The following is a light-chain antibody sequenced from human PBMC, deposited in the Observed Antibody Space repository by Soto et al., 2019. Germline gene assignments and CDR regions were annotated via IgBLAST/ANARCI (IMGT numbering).Light chain of an antibody. CDR1: SSDVGGYKY. Sequence: QSVLTQPASVSGSPGQSITISCTGTSSDVGGYKYVSWYQQHPDKAPKLIIFEVSNRPSGVSNCFSGSKSGNTASLTISGLEAEDEADYYCSSYTSSSTLVFGGGTKLTVL. V-gene: IGLV2-14*01. CDR3: SSYTSSSTLV. CDR2: EVS. J-gene: IGLJ2*01.